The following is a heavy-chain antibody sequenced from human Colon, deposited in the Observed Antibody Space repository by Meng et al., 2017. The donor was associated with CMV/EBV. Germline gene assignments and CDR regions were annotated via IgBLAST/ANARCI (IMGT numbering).Heavy chain of an antibody. Sequence: GGPLRLSCAASGFAFNSYWMHWVRQAPGKGLVWVSRINGDGSIREYADSVKGRLTISRDNAKDTLYLQMNSLRAEDTAVYYCVREMWSNDVWGRGTMVTVSS. V-gene: IGHV3-74*03. CDR2: INGDGSIR. J-gene: IGHJ3*01. CDR1: GFAFNSYW. D-gene: IGHD3-3*01. CDR3: VREMWSNDV.